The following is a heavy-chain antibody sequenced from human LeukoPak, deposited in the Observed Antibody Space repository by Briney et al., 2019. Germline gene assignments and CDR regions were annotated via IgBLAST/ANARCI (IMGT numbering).Heavy chain of an antibody. J-gene: IGHJ4*02. CDR2: IYSSGRT. D-gene: IGHD3-10*01. Sequence: SQTLSLTCTVSGGSISSGGYYWSWIRQPPGKGLEWIGYIYSSGRTTYNPSLKGRVTMSVDTSKNQHYLKLTSVTAADTAVYYCAGDYSSGSYRFDFWGRGSLVTVSS. V-gene: IGHV4-61*08. CDR3: AGDYSSGSYRFDF. CDR1: GGSISSGGYY.